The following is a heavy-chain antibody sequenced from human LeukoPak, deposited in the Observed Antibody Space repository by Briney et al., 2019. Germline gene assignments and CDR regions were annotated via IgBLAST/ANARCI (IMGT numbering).Heavy chain of an antibody. V-gene: IGHV3-53*01. CDR1: GFTFSSYA. D-gene: IGHD6-6*01. CDR3: ASLSLGHY. Sequence: GGSLRLSCAASGFTFSSYAMSWVRQAPGKGLEWVSVIYSGGSTYYADSVKGRFTISRDTSKNTLSLQMNSLRAEDTAVYYCASLSLGHYWGQGTLVTVSS. J-gene: IGHJ4*02. CDR2: IYSGGST.